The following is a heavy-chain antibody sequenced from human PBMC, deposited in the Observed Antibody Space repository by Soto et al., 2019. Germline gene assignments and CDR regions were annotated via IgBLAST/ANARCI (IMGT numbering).Heavy chain of an antibody. CDR1: GGTFSSYA. CDR2: IIPIFGTA. CDR3: ASRTAMAAYYFDY. D-gene: IGHD5-18*01. V-gene: IGHV1-69*13. Sequence: SVKVSCKASGGTFSSYAISWVRQAPGQGLEWMGGIIPIFGTANYAQKFQGRVTITADESTSTAYMELSSLRSEDTAVCYCASRTAMAAYYFDYWGQGTLVTVSS. J-gene: IGHJ4*02.